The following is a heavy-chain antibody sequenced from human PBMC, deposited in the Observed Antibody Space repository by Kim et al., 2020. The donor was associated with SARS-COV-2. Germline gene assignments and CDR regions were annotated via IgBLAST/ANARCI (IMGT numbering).Heavy chain of an antibody. J-gene: IGHJ4*02. Sequence: ASVKVSCNASGYTFINYNLTWVRQAPGQGLEWMGWISVYKGYTTYARNFQDRVTMTADTSTRTAYMELRSLTSDDTAVYFCARVGDTYGLRFWGQGTLVTVSS. CDR2: ISVYKGYT. CDR3: ARVGDTYGLRF. V-gene: IGHV1-18*01. D-gene: IGHD5-18*01. CDR1: GYTFINYN.